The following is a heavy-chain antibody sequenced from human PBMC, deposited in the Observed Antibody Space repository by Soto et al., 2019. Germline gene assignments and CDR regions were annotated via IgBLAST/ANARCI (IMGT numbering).Heavy chain of an antibody. CDR1: GGSMSSYY. D-gene: IGHD3-10*01. CDR2: IYNSGNT. CDR3: ARFFYYNESTVSPRPYYFDS. Sequence: SETLSLTCTVSGGSMSSYYWNWIRQPPGKGLEWIGYIYNSGNTKDNPSLKSRVTISVDTSKNQFSLKLRSVTAADTAVYYCARFFYYNESTVSPRPYYFDSGGQGALV. V-gene: IGHV4-59*08. J-gene: IGHJ4*02.